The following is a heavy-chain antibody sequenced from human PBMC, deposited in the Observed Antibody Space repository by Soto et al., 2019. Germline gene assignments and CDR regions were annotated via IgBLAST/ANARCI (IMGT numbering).Heavy chain of an antibody. CDR1: GGSFSGYY. V-gene: IGHV4-34*01. CDR3: ARAPGYSYGSSGFHP. J-gene: IGHJ5*02. D-gene: IGHD5-18*01. CDR2: INHSGST. Sequence: SETLSLACAVYGGSFSGYYWSWIRQPPGKGLEWIGEINHSGSTNYNPSLKSRVTISVDTSKNQFSLKLSSVTAADTAVYYCARAPGYSYGSSGFHPWRQGTLVT.